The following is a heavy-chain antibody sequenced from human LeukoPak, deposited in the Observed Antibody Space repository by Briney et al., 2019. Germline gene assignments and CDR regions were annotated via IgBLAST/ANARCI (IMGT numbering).Heavy chain of an antibody. CDR3: ARVEYDERYFGY. Sequence: SETLSLPCTVSNGSISTSGYYWGWIRKPPGKGLEWVESIYYSGSTHYNTSLKSRLTLSVHPSKNQFSLKLRSVPAADWALYLCARVEYDERYFGYGGQGTRITVS. J-gene: IGHJ4*02. D-gene: IGHD3-3*01. CDR1: NGSISTSGYY. V-gene: IGHV4-39*07. CDR2: IYYSGST.